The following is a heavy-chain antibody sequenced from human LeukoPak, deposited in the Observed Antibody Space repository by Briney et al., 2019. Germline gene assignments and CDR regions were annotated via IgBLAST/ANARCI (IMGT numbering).Heavy chain of an antibody. CDR3: ARDDSMVQGALYYFDY. Sequence: GRSLRLSCAASGFTFSSYGMHWVRQAPGKGLEWVAVIWYDGSNKYYADSVKGRFTISRDNSKNTLYLQTNSLRAEDTAVYYCARDDSMVQGALYYFDYWGQGTLVTVSS. D-gene: IGHD3-10*01. V-gene: IGHV3-33*01. J-gene: IGHJ4*02. CDR1: GFTFSSYG. CDR2: IWYDGSNK.